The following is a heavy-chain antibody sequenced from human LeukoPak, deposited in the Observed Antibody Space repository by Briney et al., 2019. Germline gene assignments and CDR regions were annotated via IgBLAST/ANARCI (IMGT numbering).Heavy chain of an antibody. CDR1: GYTLTSYG. V-gene: IGHV1-18*01. J-gene: IGHJ4*02. CDR2: ISTQSGNT. D-gene: IGHD4-17*01. Sequence: ASVKVYCEASGYTLTSYGINWMRQAPGQGLEWMGWISTQSGNTNYAQKVQGRLTLTTDRSTNTAYMELRSLRSDDTAVYYCARGAYGDKWGQGTMVTVSS. CDR3: ARGAYGDK.